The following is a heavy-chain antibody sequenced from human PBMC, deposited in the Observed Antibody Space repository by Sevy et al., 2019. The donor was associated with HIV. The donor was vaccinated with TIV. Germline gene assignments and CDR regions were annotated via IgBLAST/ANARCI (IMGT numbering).Heavy chain of an antibody. CDR2: ISSSSSYI. Sequence: GGSLRLSCAASGFTFSSYSMNWVRQAPGKGLEWVSSISSSSSYIYYADSVKDRFTISRDNAKNSLYLQMNSLRAEDTAVYYCARDTRAGLGMDVWGQGTTVTVSS. J-gene: IGHJ6*02. CDR1: GFTFSSYS. D-gene: IGHD3-9*01. CDR3: ARDTRAGLGMDV. V-gene: IGHV3-21*01.